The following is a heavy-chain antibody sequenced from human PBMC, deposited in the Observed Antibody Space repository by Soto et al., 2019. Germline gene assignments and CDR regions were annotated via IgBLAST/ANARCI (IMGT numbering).Heavy chain of an antibody. CDR3: ARDDYGDYVNNWFDP. J-gene: IGHJ5*02. D-gene: IGHD4-17*01. CDR1: GFTFLSYW. CDR2: IKQDGSEK. V-gene: IGHV3-7*03. Sequence: EVQLVESGGGLVQPGGSLRLSCAASGFTFLSYWMSWVRQAPGKGLAWVANIKQDGSEKYYVDSVKGRFTTSRDNAKNSLYLQMNSLRAEDTAVYYCARDDYGDYVNNWFDPWGQGTLVTVSS.